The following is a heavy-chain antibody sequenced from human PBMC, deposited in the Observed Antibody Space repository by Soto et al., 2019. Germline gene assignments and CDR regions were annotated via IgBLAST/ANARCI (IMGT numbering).Heavy chain of an antibody. V-gene: IGHV2-5*02. CDR3: AHSSEPQSSGYYYLYFQH. Sequence: QITLKESGPTLVKPTQTLTLTCTFSGFSLSTSGVGVGWLRKPPGKPLEWLALIYCDDDKRYSPSLKSWPTITKDTSKDHVVLTTTNMDPVDTATYYWAHSSEPQSSGYYYLYFQHWGQGTLVTVSS. CDR1: GFSLSTSGVG. D-gene: IGHD3-22*01. CDR2: IYCDDDK. J-gene: IGHJ1*01.